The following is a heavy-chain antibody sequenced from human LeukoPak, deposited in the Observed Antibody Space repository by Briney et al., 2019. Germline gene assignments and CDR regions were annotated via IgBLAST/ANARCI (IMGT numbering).Heavy chain of an antibody. CDR3: ARAPIVVVPAALLAWFDP. CDR1: GYTFTGYY. J-gene: IGHJ5*02. Sequence: ASLKVSCKASGYTFTGYYMHWVRQAPGQGLEWMAWINPNSGGTNYAQKFQGRVTMTRDTSISTAYMELSRLSSDDTAVYYCARAPIVVVPAALLAWFDPWGQGTLVTVSS. V-gene: IGHV1-2*02. CDR2: INPNSGGT. D-gene: IGHD2-2*01.